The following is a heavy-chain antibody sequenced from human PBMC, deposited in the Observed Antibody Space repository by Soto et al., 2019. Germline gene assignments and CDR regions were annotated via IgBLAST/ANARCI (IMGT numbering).Heavy chain of an antibody. CDR1: GGSISGYY. CDR3: ARYPRLDY. Sequence: SETLSLTCTVSGGSISGYYWSWIRQPPGKRLEWIGYTYYTGSTNYNPSLRSRVTISIDTSKNQFSLKLSSVTAADTAVYYCARYPRLDYWGQGTLVTVSS. V-gene: IGHV4-59*08. CDR2: TYYTGST. J-gene: IGHJ4*02.